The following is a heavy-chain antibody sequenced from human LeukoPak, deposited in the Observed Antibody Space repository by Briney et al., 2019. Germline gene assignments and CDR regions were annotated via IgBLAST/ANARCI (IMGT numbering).Heavy chain of an antibody. CDR1: GGSISSSSYY. Sequence: SETLCLTCTVSGGSISSSSYYWGWIRQPPGKGLEWIGSIYYGGSTYYNPSLKSRVTISVDTSKNQFSLKLSSVTAADTAVYYCAASYAHDAFDIWGQGTMVTVSS. CDR2: IYYGGST. J-gene: IGHJ3*02. D-gene: IGHD4-17*01. CDR3: AASYAHDAFDI. V-gene: IGHV4-39*07.